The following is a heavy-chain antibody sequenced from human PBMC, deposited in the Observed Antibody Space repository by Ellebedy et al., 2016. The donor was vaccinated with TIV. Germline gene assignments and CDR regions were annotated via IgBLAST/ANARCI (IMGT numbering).Heavy chain of an antibody. J-gene: IGHJ6*03. CDR2: IYYSGDT. CDR3: ARESRGIVVVPGAKYFHHYMDV. D-gene: IGHD2-2*01. CDR1: GASISSGTYY. Sequence: SETLSLTXTVSGASISSGTYYWTWMRQPPGKGLEWIGAIYYSGDTYYNPSLKSRVTISVDTSKNQFSLKLNSVTAADTAVYYCARESRGIVVVPGAKYFHHYMDVWGTGTTVTVS. V-gene: IGHV4-39*07.